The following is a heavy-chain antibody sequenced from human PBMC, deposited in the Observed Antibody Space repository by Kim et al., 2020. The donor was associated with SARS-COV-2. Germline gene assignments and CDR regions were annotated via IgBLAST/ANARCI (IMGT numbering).Heavy chain of an antibody. D-gene: IGHD3-22*01. Sequence: VRGRFTISRDNAKNSLFLQMSSLRAEDTAVYYCARDILGEVVVITGGFDCWGQGTLVTVSS. CDR3: ARDILGEVVVITGGFDC. V-gene: IGHV3-21*01. J-gene: IGHJ4*02.